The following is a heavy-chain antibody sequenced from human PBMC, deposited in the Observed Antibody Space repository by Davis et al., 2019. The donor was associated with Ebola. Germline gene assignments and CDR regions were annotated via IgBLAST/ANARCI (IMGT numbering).Heavy chain of an antibody. CDR1: GYTFTSYG. J-gene: IGHJ5*02. CDR3: ARTHRSHYIRNWFDP. D-gene: IGHD2-2*02. V-gene: IGHV1-18*01. Sequence: ASVTVSCKASGYTFTSYGISWVRQAPGQGLEWMGWISGYNGNTNYAQKLQGRVTMTTDTSTSTAYMELRSLRSDDTAMYYCARTHRSHYIRNWFDPWGQGTLVTVSS. CDR2: ISGYNGNT.